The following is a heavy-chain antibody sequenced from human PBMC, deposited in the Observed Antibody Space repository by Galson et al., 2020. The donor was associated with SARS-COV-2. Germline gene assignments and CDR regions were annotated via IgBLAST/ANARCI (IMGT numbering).Heavy chain of an antibody. CDR2: FAPIFETP. CDR1: GGTFSNDA. D-gene: IGHD1-26*01. CDR3: ARDGGATRPLYFYYGMDV. V-gene: IGHV1-69*13. J-gene: IGHJ6*02. Sequence: SVKVSCKASGGTFSNDAFSWVRQAPGQGPEWMGGFAPIFETPIYAQKFQDRVTITADESTSTVYMELSGLRSEDTAGYYCARDGGATRPLYFYYGMDVWGQGTTVTVSS.